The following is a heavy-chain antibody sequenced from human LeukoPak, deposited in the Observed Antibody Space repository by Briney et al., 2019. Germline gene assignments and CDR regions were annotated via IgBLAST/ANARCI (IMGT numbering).Heavy chain of an antibody. CDR3: GRTSGNSWYEGSDY. CDR2: IKQDGSDK. J-gene: IGHJ4*02. Sequence: PGGSLRLSCAASGFTFTKYWMTWVRQAPGKRLEWVGNIKQDGSDKNYMDSVKGRFTISRDNTKNSVYLQMSSLRAEDTAVYYCGRTSGNSWYEGSDYWGQGTQVTVSS. D-gene: IGHD6-13*01. V-gene: IGHV3-7*01. CDR1: GFTFTKYW.